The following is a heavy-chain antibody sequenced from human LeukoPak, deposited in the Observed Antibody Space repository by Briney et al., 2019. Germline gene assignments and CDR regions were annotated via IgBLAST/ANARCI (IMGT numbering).Heavy chain of an antibody. CDR3: ARAERGYSYGAYYYYGMDV. J-gene: IGHJ6*02. CDR1: GYXFTSYY. V-gene: IGHV1-46*01. CDR2: INPSGGKT. Sequence: ASVKVSCKASGYXFTSYYMHWVRQAPGQGLEWMGQINPSGGKTSYAQKFQGRVTMTRDTSTSTVYMELSSLRSEDTAVYYCARAERGYSYGAYYYYGMDVWGQGTTVTVSS. D-gene: IGHD5-18*01.